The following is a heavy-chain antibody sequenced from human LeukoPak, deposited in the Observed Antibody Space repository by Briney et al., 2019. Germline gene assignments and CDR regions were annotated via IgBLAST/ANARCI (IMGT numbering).Heavy chain of an antibody. Sequence: GGSLRLSCAASGFTFSSYGMHWVRQAPGKGLEWVAFIRYDGSNKYYADSVKGRFTISRDNSKNTLYLQMNSLRAEDTAVYYCARVGLGYCSGGSCYYFDYWGQGTLVTVSS. J-gene: IGHJ4*02. CDR1: GFTFSSYG. V-gene: IGHV3-30*02. D-gene: IGHD2-15*01. CDR2: IRYDGSNK. CDR3: ARVGLGYCSGGSCYYFDY.